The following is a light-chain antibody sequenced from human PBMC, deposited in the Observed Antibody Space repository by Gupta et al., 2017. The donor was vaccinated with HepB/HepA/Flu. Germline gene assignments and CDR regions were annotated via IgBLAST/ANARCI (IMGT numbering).Light chain of an antibody. Sequence: DIQMTQSPSTLSASVGDRVTITCRASQSISTWLAWYQQKPGKAPNLLIYKASRVESGVPSRFSGSGSGTEFTLTISSLQPDDFATYYCQQENSYPCNFGQGTKLEIK. J-gene: IGKJ2*02. CDR1: QSISTW. V-gene: IGKV1-5*03. CDR3: QQENSYPCN. CDR2: KAS.